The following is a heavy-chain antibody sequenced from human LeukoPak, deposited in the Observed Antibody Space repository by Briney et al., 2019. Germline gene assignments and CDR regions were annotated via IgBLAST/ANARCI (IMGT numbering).Heavy chain of an antibody. J-gene: IGHJ4*02. D-gene: IGHD5-12*01. CDR2: IDWDDDK. Sequence: SGLTLVNPTQTLTLTCTFCGFSLSTSGMCVSWIRQPPGKALEWLARIDWDDDKYYSTSLKTRVTISKDTSKNQVVLTMTNMDPVDTATYYCARIRDSGYDFVYWGQGTLVTVSS. CDR1: GFSLSTSGMC. CDR3: ARIRDSGYDFVY. V-gene: IGHV2-70*11.